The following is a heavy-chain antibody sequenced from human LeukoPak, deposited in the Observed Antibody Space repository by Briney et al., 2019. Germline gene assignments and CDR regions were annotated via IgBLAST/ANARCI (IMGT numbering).Heavy chain of an antibody. J-gene: IGHJ4*02. D-gene: IGHD3-10*01. Sequence: HPGGSLRLSCAASGFTFSSYYMTWVRQAPGKGLEWVANINQDGSEKYYVDSVKGRFTISRDNAKNSLYLQMNSLRAEDTAVYYCARDLRGRVDYWGQGTLVTVSS. CDR2: INQDGSEK. CDR1: GFTFSSYY. V-gene: IGHV3-7*01. CDR3: ARDLRGRVDY.